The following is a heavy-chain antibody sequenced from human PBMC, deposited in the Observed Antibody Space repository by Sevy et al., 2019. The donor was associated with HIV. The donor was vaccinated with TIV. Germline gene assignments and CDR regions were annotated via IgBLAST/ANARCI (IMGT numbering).Heavy chain of an antibody. CDR1: GFTFSIYG. J-gene: IGHJ4*02. D-gene: IGHD6-6*01. V-gene: IGHV3-30*02. Sequence: GGSLRLSCAASGFTFSIYGMHWVRQAPGKGLEWMACIRYDGSTKYYADSVKGRFTISRDNSKNTLYLQMNSLRAEDTAVYYCAKDLTGRYSSSSGDFDYWGQGTLVTVSS. CDR2: IRYDGSTK. CDR3: AKDLTGRYSSSSGDFDY.